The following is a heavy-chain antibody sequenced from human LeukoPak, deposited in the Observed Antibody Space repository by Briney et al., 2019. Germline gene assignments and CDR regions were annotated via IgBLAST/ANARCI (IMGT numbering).Heavy chain of an antibody. CDR3: ARHNLLLDP. V-gene: IGHV4-30-4*08. J-gene: IGHJ5*02. CDR2: IYSSGST. Sequence: SQTLSLTCTLSGGSLSSGASYWSWIRQHPGKGLEWIGYIYSSGSTYYNPSLKSRVTISVDTSKNQFSLKLSSVTAADTVVYYCARHNLLLDPWGQGTLVTVSS. CDR1: GGSLSSGASY.